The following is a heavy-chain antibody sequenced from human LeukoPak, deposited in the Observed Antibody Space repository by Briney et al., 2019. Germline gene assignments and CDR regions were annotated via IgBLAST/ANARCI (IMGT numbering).Heavy chain of an antibody. J-gene: IGHJ3*02. Sequence: GGSLRLSCAASGFAFRTYWMSWVRQAPGKGLDWVANIKPDGSDKKFVDSVKGRFAISRDNAKKSLYLQMNSLRVEDTAVYYCATQTSSEAFEIWGQGTMVTVSS. V-gene: IGHV3-7*05. CDR3: ATQTSSEAFEI. CDR1: GFAFRTYW. D-gene: IGHD2-2*01. CDR2: IKPDGSDK.